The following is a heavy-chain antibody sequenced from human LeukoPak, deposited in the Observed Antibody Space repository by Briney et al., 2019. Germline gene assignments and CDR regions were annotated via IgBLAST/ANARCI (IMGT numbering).Heavy chain of an antibody. CDR1: GGSISSYY. Sequence: SETLSLTCTVSGGSISSYYWSWIRQPAGKGLEWIGRIYTSGSTNYNPSLKSRVTMSVDTSKNQFSLKLSSVTAADTAVYYCARDGGVVTSYYYYYMDVWGKGTTVTISS. CDR2: IYTSGST. CDR3: ARDGGVVTSYYYYYMDV. V-gene: IGHV4-4*07. D-gene: IGHD3-3*01. J-gene: IGHJ6*03.